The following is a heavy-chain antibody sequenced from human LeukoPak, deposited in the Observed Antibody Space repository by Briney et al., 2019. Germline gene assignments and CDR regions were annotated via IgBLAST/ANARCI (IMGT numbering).Heavy chain of an antibody. CDR1: GFTFSSYS. Sequence: GGSLRLSCLASGFTFSSYSMHWVRQAPGKGLEWVAVISYDGNNKYYPDSVKGRFTISRDNSKNTLFLQMNSLRVEDTAVYYCARAVVPAATTHLDYWGQGTLVTVS. J-gene: IGHJ4*02. D-gene: IGHD2-2*01. CDR3: ARAVVPAATTHLDY. CDR2: ISYDGNNK. V-gene: IGHV3-30-3*01.